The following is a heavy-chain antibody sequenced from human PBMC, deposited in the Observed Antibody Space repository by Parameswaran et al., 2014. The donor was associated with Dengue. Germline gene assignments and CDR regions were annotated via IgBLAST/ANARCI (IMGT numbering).Heavy chain of an antibody. D-gene: IGHD1-1*01. CDR2: ISGSGGST. Sequence: RWIRQPPGKGLEWVSAISGSGGSTYYADSVKGRFTISRDNSKNTLYLQMNSLRAEDTAVYYCAKDSWVRLEPQPGYYYGMDVWGQGTTVTVSS. J-gene: IGHJ6*02. V-gene: IGHV3-23*01. CDR3: AKDSWVRLEPQPGYYYGMDV.